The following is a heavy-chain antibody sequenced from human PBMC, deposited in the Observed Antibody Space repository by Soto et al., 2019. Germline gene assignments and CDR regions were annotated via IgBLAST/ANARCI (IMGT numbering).Heavy chain of an antibody. CDR3: AREVDGFGELFFDY. Sequence: GGSLRLSCAASGFTVSSNYMSWVRQAPGKGLEWVSVIYSGGSTYYADSVKGRFTISRDNSKNTLYLQMNSLRAEDTAVYYCAREVDGFGELFFDYWGQGTLVTVSS. CDR1: GFTVSSNY. D-gene: IGHD3-10*01. CDR2: IYSGGST. J-gene: IGHJ4*02. V-gene: IGHV3-66*01.